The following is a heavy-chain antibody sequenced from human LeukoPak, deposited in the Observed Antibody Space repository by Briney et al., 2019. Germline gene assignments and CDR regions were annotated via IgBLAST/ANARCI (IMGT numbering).Heavy chain of an antibody. CDR3: ARDGEQQLSGDY. D-gene: IGHD6-13*01. J-gene: IGHJ4*02. CDR2: VSSSSSYI. V-gene: IGHV3-21*01. Sequence: GGSLRLSCAASGFTFSSYWMHWVRQAPGKGLEWVSSVSSSSSYIYYADSVKGRFTISRDNAKNSLYLQMNSLRAEDTAVYYCARDGEQQLSGDYWGQGTLVTVSS. CDR1: GFTFSSYW.